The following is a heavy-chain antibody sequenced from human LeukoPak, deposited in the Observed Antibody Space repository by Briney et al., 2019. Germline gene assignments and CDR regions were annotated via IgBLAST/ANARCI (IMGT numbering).Heavy chain of an antibody. J-gene: IGHJ3*02. V-gene: IGHV3-23*01. CDR3: AKPLDTAMVHPDAFDI. Sequence: GGSLRLSCAASGFTFSSYAMSWVRQAPGKGLEWVSAISGSGGSTYYADSVKGRFTISRDNSKNTLYLQMNSLRAEDTAVYYCAKPLDTAMVHPDAFDIWGQGTMVTVSS. CDR2: ISGSGGST. D-gene: IGHD5-18*01. CDR1: GFTFSSYA.